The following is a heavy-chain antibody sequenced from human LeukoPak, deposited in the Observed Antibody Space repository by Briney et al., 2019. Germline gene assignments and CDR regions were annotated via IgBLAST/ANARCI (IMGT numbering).Heavy chain of an antibody. CDR2: ILGSGDT. CDR3: ARDAGITMVRGPTYGMDV. Sequence: GGSLRLSCAASGFTVSSNYMSWVRQAPGKGLEWVSLILGSGDTRYADSVKGRFTISRDNFKNTVYLQMNSLRAEDTAVYYCARDAGITMVRGPTYGMDVWGQGTTVTVSS. D-gene: IGHD3-10*01. J-gene: IGHJ6*02. CDR1: GFTVSSNY. V-gene: IGHV3-66*01.